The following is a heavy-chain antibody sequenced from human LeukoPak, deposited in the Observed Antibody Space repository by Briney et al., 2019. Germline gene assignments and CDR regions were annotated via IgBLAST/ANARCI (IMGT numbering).Heavy chain of an antibody. CDR2: IRSNTDGGTT. CDR1: GSTFSNTW. CDR3: ATYSSVASFDY. D-gene: IGHD6-19*01. Sequence: GGSLRLSCSASGSTFSNTWMTWVRQAPGKGLEWVGRIRSNTDGGTTDYAAPVKGRFTISRDDSKNTLYLQMNSLKTEDTAVYYCATYSSVASFDYWGQGTLVTVSS. V-gene: IGHV3-15*01. J-gene: IGHJ4*02.